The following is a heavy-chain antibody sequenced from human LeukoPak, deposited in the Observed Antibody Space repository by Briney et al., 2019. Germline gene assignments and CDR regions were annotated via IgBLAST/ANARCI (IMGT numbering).Heavy chain of an antibody. J-gene: IGHJ4*02. V-gene: IGHV3-23*01. CDR2: ISGSGGST. Sequence: GGSLRLSCAASGFTFSSYAMSWVRQAPGKGLEGVSAISGSGGSTYYAESVKGRFTISRDNSKNTLYLQMNSLRAEDTAVCYCAKDIEYSYGPPDYWGQGTLVTVSS. CDR3: AKDIEYSYGPPDY. CDR1: GFTFSSYA. D-gene: IGHD5-18*01.